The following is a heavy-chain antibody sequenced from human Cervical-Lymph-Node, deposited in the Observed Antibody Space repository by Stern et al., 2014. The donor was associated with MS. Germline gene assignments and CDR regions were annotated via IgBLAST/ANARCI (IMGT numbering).Heavy chain of an antibody. CDR1: GFDFRIYG. CDR2: IWFDGSNK. CDR3: ARVPSGWQTGFDY. V-gene: IGHV3-33*01. J-gene: IGHJ4*02. D-gene: IGHD6-19*01. Sequence: QMQLMQSGGGVVQPERSLRLSCAASGFDFRIYGMQWVRQPPGKALERGAVIWFDGSNKNYADSVKGRFTISRDNSKNTLYLQMNSLRAADTAVYYCARVPSGWQTGFDYWGQGTLVTVSS.